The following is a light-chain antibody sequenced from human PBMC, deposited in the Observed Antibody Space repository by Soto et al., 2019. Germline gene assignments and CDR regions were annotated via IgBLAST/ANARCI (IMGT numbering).Light chain of an antibody. CDR3: QQSYSTPYT. V-gene: IGKV1-39*01. CDR2: TAA. CDR1: QRITTY. J-gene: IGKJ2*01. Sequence: IHMTQSPSSLSASVGDRVTITCRASQRITTYLNWYQQKPGKAPKLLISTAAILKGGVPSRFSGSGSGTEFTLTITTLQPEDFAPYFCQQSYSTPYTFGQGTKLEIK.